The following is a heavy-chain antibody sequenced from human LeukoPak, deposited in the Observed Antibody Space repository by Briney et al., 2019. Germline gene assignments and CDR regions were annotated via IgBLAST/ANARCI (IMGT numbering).Heavy chain of an antibody. CDR3: AGGHCGGDCYSGYYFDY. Sequence: SETLSLTCAVYGGSFSGYYWSWIRQPPGEGLEWIGEINHSGSTNYNPSLKSRVTISVDTSKNQFSLKLSSVTAADTAVYYCAGGHCGGDCYSGYYFDYWGQGTLVTVSS. CDR2: INHSGST. D-gene: IGHD2-21*02. V-gene: IGHV4-34*01. J-gene: IGHJ4*02. CDR1: GGSFSGYY.